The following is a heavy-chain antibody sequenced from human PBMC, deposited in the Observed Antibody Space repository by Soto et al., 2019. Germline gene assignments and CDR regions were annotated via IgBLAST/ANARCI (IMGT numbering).Heavy chain of an antibody. D-gene: IGHD6-19*01. CDR3: ARDPGIAVVGRGTSFEH. Sequence: QVQLVQSGAEVKKPGSSVKVSCKASGDTFRNYAFTWVRQAPGQGLEWMGTIIPLFSTRYAQKFQGRVTMTADESTSTVYMDLSSRKSDDTAVYYCARDPGIAVVGRGTSFEHWGQGTLVTVSS. CDR1: GDTFRNYA. CDR2: IIPLFST. J-gene: IGHJ4*02. V-gene: IGHV1-69*18.